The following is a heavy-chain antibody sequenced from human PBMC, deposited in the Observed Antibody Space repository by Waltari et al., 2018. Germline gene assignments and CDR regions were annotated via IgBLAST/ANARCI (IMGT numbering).Heavy chain of an antibody. V-gene: IGHV4-30-4*08. CDR3: ARVGARFPYDFWSGYYDY. CDR2: IYYSGRT. Sequence: QVQLQESGPGLVKPSQTLSLTCTVSGGSISSGDYYWSWIRQPPGKGLEWIGYIYYSGRTYYNPSLKRRVTISVDTSKNQFSLKLSSVTAADTAVYYCARVGARFPYDFWSGYYDYWGQGTLVTVSS. J-gene: IGHJ4*02. D-gene: IGHD3-3*01. CDR1: GGSISSGDYY.